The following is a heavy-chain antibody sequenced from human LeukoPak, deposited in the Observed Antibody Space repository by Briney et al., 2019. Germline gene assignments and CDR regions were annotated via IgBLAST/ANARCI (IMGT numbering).Heavy chain of an antibody. CDR3: AKDRVERRLNQ. Sequence: GGSLRLSCAASGFTVSSNYMSWVRQAPGKGLEWVPVIYSGGSTYYADSVKGRFTISRDNSKNTLYLQMNSLRAEDTAVYYCAKDRVERRLNQRGQGTLVTVSS. CDR2: IYSGGST. CDR1: GFTVSSNY. D-gene: IGHD1-1*01. V-gene: IGHV3-66*01. J-gene: IGHJ4*02.